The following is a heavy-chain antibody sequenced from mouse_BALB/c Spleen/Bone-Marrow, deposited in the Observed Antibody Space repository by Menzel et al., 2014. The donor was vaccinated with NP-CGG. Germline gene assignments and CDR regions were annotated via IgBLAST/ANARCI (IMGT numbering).Heavy chain of an antibody. CDR1: GYTFTSNI. CDR2: INPYNDVT. Sequence: QLQQSGPELVKPGASVKMSCKASGYTFTSNIINWVKQKPGQGLEWIGYINPYNDVTKYNEKLKGKATLTSDMSSNTACMELSSLTSEDSAVYYCAKAAYYDSDGRAMDYWGQGTSVIVSS. D-gene: IGHD2-4*01. V-gene: IGHV1-14*01. CDR3: AKAAYYDSDGRAMDY. J-gene: IGHJ4*01.